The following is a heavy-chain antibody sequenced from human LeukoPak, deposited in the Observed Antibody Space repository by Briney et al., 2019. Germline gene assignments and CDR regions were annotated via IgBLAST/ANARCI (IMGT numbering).Heavy chain of an antibody. J-gene: IGHJ6*03. D-gene: IGHD1-26*01. CDR3: ASQGHHGKIVGTTLSYFYMDV. V-gene: IGHV4-34*01. CDR2: IHRSGST. CDR1: GGSFSGYY. Sequence: SETLPLTCAVYGGSFSGYYWSWIRQPPGKGLEWVGAIHRSGSTNYKPSLKSRLTLSVDTSKNQFPLKLSSVTAADAAFYYCASQGHHGKIVGTTLSYFYMDVWGKGATVTDSS.